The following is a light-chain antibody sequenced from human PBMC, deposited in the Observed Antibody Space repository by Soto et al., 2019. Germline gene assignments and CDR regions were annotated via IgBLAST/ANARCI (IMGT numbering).Light chain of an antibody. Sequence: EIVMTQSPATLSVSPGERATLSCRASQSVSSSLAWFQQKPGQAPRPLIYGASTRTTGIPARFSGSGSGTEFTLSSCRLQYEDFPVYYCQQYNNWPRTFGQGTKVEIK. J-gene: IGKJ1*01. V-gene: IGKV3-15*01. CDR3: QQYNNWPRT. CDR1: QSVSSS. CDR2: GAS.